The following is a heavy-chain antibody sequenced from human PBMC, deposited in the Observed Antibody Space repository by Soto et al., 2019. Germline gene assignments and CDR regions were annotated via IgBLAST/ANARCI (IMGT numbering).Heavy chain of an antibody. D-gene: IGHD1-20*01. V-gene: IGHV3-13*01. CDR3: ARGITGTGFDP. J-gene: IGHJ5*02. CDR2: IGTAGDT. Sequence: VRQATGKGLEWVSAIGTAGDTYYPGSVKGRFTISRENAKKSLYLQMNSLRAGDTAVYYCARGITGTGFDPWGQGTLVTVSS.